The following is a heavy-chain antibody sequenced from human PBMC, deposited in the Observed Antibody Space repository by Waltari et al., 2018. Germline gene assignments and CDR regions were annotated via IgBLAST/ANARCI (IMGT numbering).Heavy chain of an antibody. J-gene: IGHJ4*02. CDR3: ARLQIAAAGTDFDY. V-gene: IGHV4-38-2*01. CDR2: IYHSGST. CDR1: GYSISSGYY. D-gene: IGHD6-13*01. Sequence: QVQLQESGPGLVKPSATLSLTCAVSGYSISSGYYWGWIRQPPGKGLEWIGSIYHSGSTYYNPSLKSRVTISVDTSKNQFSLKLSSVTAADTAVYYCARLQIAAAGTDFDYWGQGTLVTVSS.